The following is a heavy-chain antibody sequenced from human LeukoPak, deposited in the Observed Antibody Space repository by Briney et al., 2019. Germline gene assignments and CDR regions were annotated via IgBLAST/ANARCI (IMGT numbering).Heavy chain of an antibody. D-gene: IGHD4/OR15-4a*01. V-gene: IGHV3-30*14. J-gene: IGHJ4*02. Sequence: PGGSLRLSCAASGFTFSSSAMHWVRQAPGKGLEWVAVISYDGSNKYYADSVKGRFTISRDNSKNTLYLQMNSLRAEDTAVYYCARRAGAYSHPYDYWGQGTLVTVSS. CDR1: GFTFSSSA. CDR2: ISYDGSNK. CDR3: ARRAGAYSHPYDY.